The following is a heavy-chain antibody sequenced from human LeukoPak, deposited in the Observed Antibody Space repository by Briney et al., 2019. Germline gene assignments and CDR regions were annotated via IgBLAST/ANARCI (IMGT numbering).Heavy chain of an antibody. CDR3: ARDLPYYYDSSGYYYTDSYYGMDV. D-gene: IGHD3-22*01. J-gene: IGHJ6*02. CDR2: IIPILGIA. V-gene: IGHV1-69*10. Sequence: VASVKVSCKASGGTFSSYAISWVRQAPGQGLEWMGRIIPILGIANYAQKFQGRVTITADTSTSTAYMELRSLRSDDTAVYYCARDLPYYYDSSGYYYTDSYYGMDVWGQGTTVTVSS. CDR1: GGTFSSYA.